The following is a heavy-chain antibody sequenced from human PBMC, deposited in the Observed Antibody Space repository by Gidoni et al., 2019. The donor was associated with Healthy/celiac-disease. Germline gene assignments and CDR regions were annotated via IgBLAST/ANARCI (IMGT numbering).Heavy chain of an antibody. J-gene: IGHJ6*02. V-gene: IGHV2-5*02. Sequence: QITLKESGPTLVKPTQTLTLTCTLSGFSLSTSGVAVGLIRQPPGKAPEWLALIYWDDDKHYRPSLKSRLTITKDTSKNQLVLTMTNMDPVDTATYYCAASDVAGCSGGSCVGGMDVWGQGTTVTVSS. D-gene: IGHD2-15*01. CDR2: IYWDDDK. CDR1: GFSLSTSGVA. CDR3: AASDVAGCSGGSCVGGMDV.